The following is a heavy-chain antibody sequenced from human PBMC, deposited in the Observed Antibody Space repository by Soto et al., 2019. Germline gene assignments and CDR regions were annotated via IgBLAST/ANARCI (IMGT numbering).Heavy chain of an antibody. Sequence: QVTLKESGPVLVKPTETLTLTCTVSGFSLSNARIGVSWIRQPPGKALEWLAHIFSNDEKSYSTSLKSRLTISKDNSKSKVVLTMTNMYPVDTATYSCARILDSYYSGMDVWGQAHTLTVSS. J-gene: IGHJ6*02. CDR1: GFSLSNARIG. CDR2: IFSNDEK. CDR3: ARILDSYYSGMDV. V-gene: IGHV2-26*01.